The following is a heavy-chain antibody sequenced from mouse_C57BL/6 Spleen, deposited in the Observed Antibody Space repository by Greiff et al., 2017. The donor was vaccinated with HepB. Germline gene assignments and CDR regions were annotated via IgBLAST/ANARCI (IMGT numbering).Heavy chain of an antibody. CDR3: ARTTTVERYFDV. D-gene: IGHD1-1*01. CDR1: GYAFSSYW. V-gene: IGHV1-80*01. J-gene: IGHJ1*03. Sequence: VKLVESGAELVKPGASVKISCKASGYAFSSYWMNWVKQRPGKGLEWIGQIYPGDGDTNYNGKFKGKATLTADKSSSTAYMQLSSLTSEDSAVYFCARTTTVERYFDVWGTGTTVTVSS. CDR2: IYPGDGDT.